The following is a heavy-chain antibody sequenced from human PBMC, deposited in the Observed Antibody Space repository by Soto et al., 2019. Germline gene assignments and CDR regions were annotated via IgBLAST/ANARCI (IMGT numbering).Heavy chain of an antibody. D-gene: IGHD1-1*01. V-gene: IGHV3-48*02. CDR2: ISLSSSSI. Sequence: EVQLVESGGALVQPGGSLRLSCTASGFTFSSFSMNWVRQAPGRGLEWVSYISLSSSSISYADSVKGRFTTSRGNAKNSLYLQMNSLRDDDTAVYYCARGGWNDLFDKWGQGTLVTVSS. CDR3: ARGGWNDLFDK. J-gene: IGHJ4*02. CDR1: GFTFSSFS.